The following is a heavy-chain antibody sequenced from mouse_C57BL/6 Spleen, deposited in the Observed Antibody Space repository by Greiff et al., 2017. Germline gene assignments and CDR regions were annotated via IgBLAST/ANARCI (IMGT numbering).Heavy chain of an antibody. V-gene: IGHV1-84*01. Sequence: VQLQQSGPELVKPGASVKISCKASGYTFTDYYINWVKQRPGQGLEWIGWIYPGSGNTKYNEKFKGKATLTVDTSSSTAYMQLSSLTSEDSAVYFCARIYYYGSSPSYYFDYWGQGTTLTVSS. CDR2: IYPGSGNT. J-gene: IGHJ2*01. CDR1: GYTFTDYY. D-gene: IGHD1-1*01. CDR3: ARIYYYGSSPSYYFDY.